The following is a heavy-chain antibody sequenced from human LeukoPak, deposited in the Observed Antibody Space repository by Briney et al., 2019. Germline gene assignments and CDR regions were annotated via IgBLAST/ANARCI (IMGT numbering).Heavy chain of an antibody. CDR3: ARGGGQLNYYDSSGPEDY. Sequence: GASVKVSCKASGGTFSSYAISWVRQAPGQGLEWMGGIIPIFGTANYAQKFQCRVTITADESTSTAYMELSSLRSEDTAVYYCARGGGQLNYYDSSGPEDYWGQGTLVTVSS. J-gene: IGHJ4*02. V-gene: IGHV1-69*13. CDR2: IIPIFGTA. D-gene: IGHD3-22*01. CDR1: GGTFSSYA.